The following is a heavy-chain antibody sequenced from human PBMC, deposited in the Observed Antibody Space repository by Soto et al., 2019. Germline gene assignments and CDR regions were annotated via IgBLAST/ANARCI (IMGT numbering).Heavy chain of an antibody. CDR1: GGSISSYY. V-gene: IGHV4-4*07. D-gene: IGHD3-10*01. CDR3: ARDRGVRGVIRRYYYGMDV. J-gene: IGHJ6*02. CDR2: IYTSGST. Sequence: PSETLSLTCTVSGGSISSYYWSWIRQPAGKGLEWIGRIYTSGSTNYNPSLKSRVTMSVDTSKNQFSLELSSVTAADTAVYYCARDRGVRGVIRRYYYGMDVWGQGTTVTVSS.